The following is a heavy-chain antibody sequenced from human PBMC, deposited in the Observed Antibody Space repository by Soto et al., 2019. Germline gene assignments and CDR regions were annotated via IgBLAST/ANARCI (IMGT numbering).Heavy chain of an antibody. CDR2: IHSSGRT. Sequence: PSETLSLTCAVSGDSIDSSDNNWSWIRQPPGKGLEWIAYIHSSGRTYYHPSLNSRLTISLDTSKAQFSLNLSSVTAADTAVYYCARALRPTGRIAAAGTTPNKNRVLCPWFDPWGQGTLVTVSP. CDR3: ARALRPTGRIAAAGTTPNKNRVLCPWFDP. V-gene: IGHV4-30-4*08. J-gene: IGHJ5*02. D-gene: IGHD6-13*01. CDR1: GDSIDSSDNN.